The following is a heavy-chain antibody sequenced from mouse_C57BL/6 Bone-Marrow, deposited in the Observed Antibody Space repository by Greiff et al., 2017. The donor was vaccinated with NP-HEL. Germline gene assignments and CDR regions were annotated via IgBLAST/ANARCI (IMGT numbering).Heavy chain of an antibody. D-gene: IGHD1-1*01. CDR2: IYPGNSDT. J-gene: IGHJ1*03. V-gene: IGHV1-5*01. CDR1: CYTFTSYW. Sequence: VQPQQSGTVLARPGASVKLSCKTSCYTFTSYWLHWVKQTPGQGLEWIGAIYPGNSDTSYNQKFKGKAKLTALTSASTAYMELSRMTNEDAAVEYCRGSSTVVATRYCDVWGTGTTVTVSA. CDR3: RGSSTVVATRYCDV.